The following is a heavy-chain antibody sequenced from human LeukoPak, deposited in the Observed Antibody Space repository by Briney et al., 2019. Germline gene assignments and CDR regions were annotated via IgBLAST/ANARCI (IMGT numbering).Heavy chain of an antibody. D-gene: IGHD5-24*01. CDR3: ARDQFIHAFDI. V-gene: IGHV3-33*01. J-gene: IGHJ3*02. CDR2: IWYDGSNK. Sequence: GGSLRLSCAASGFTFSSHGMHWVRQAPGKGLEWVAVIWYDGSNKFYADSVRGRFTISRDNSKNTLYVQMNSLRAEDTAVYYCARDQFIHAFDIWGQGTMVTVSS. CDR1: GFTFSSHG.